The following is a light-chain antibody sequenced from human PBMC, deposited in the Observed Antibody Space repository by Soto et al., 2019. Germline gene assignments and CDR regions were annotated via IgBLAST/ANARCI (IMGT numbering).Light chain of an antibody. V-gene: IGKV3D-20*01. Sequence: EIVLTQSPAALSLSPGERATLSCGASQILGGTFLAWFQHKPGLASRLLIYDASISATGIPDRFSGSGSGTDFTLTIIWLEHEDFAVYSCRQYGSLPLNFGVGTNVAIK. CDR2: DAS. CDR1: QILGGTF. J-gene: IGKJ4*01. CDR3: RQYGSLPLN.